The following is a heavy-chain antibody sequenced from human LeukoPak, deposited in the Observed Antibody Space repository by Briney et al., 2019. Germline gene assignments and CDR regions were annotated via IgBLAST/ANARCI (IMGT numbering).Heavy chain of an antibody. Sequence: ASVKVSCKASGYTFTGYYMHWVRQAPGQGLEWMGRINPNSGGTNYAQKFQGRVTMTRDTSISTAYMELSRLGSDDTAVYYCARLYGSGSYYNFHYFDYWGQGTLVTVSS. CDR3: ARLYGSGSYYNFHYFDY. V-gene: IGHV1-2*06. CDR1: GYTFTGYY. CDR2: INPNSGGT. D-gene: IGHD3-10*01. J-gene: IGHJ4*02.